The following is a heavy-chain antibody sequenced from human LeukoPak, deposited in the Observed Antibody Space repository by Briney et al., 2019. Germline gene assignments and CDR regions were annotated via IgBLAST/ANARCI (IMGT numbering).Heavy chain of an antibody. CDR2: IYSGGTT. J-gene: IGHJ4*02. CDR3: ARGVAAAGTTLDY. V-gene: IGHV3-66*01. CDR1: GFTFSRYW. D-gene: IGHD6-13*01. Sequence: GGSLRLSCVDSGFTFSRYWMSWVRQAPGKGLEWVSVIYSGGTTYYADSVKGRFTISRDNSKNTLYLQMNSLRDEDTAVYYCARGVAAAGTTLDYWGQGTLVTVSS.